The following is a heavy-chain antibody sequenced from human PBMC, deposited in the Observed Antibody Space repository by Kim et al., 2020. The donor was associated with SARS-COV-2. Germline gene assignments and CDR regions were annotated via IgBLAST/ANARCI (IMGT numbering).Heavy chain of an antibody. CDR1: GFTFGDYA. CDR3: AKDIGTTGKRTRGFDY. Sequence: GGSLRLSCAASGFTFGDYAMHWVRQAPGKGLEWVSGISWNSGSIGYADSVKGRFTISRDNAKNSLYLQMNSLRAEDTALYYCAKDIGTTGKRTRGFDYWGQGTLVTVSS. D-gene: IGHD1-1*01. CDR2: ISWNSGSI. V-gene: IGHV3-9*01. J-gene: IGHJ4*02.